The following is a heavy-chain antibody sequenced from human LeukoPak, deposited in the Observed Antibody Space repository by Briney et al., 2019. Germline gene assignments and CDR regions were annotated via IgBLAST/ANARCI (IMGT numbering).Heavy chain of an antibody. CDR3: ARQSNYYDSRQFDY. CDR2: IYYSGST. Sequence: PSETLSLTCTVSGGSISSYYWSWIRQPPGKGLEWIGYIYYSGSTNYNPFLKSRVTISVDTSKNQFSLKLSSVTAADTAVYYCARQSNYYDSRQFDYWGQGTLVTVSS. CDR1: GGSISSYY. J-gene: IGHJ4*02. V-gene: IGHV4-59*08. D-gene: IGHD3-22*01.